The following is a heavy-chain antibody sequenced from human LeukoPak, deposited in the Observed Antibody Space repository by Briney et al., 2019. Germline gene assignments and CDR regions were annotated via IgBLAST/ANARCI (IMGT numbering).Heavy chain of an antibody. Sequence: GESLKISFKGSGYSFTSYWIGWVRQMPGKGLEWMGIIYPGDSDTRYSPSFQGQVTISADKSISTAYLQWSSLKASDTAMYYCARLAAVAGSKNWYFDLWGRGTLVTVSS. CDR1: GYSFTSYW. J-gene: IGHJ2*01. CDR2: IYPGDSDT. CDR3: ARLAAVAGSKNWYFDL. V-gene: IGHV5-51*01. D-gene: IGHD6-19*01.